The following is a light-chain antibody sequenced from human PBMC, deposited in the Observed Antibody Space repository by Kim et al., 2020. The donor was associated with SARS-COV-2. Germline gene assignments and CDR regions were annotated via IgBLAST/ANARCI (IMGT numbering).Light chain of an antibody. CDR1: SLRNYY. V-gene: IGLV3-19*01. Sequence: SSELTQDPAVSVALGQTVRLTCQGDSLRNYYATWYQQRPGQAPVLVLYGKYNRPSGLPDRFSGSASGNTASLTITWAPAEDEAAYYCNSRDRSGDHVVFG. CDR2: GKY. CDR3: NSRDRSGDHVV. J-gene: IGLJ3*02.